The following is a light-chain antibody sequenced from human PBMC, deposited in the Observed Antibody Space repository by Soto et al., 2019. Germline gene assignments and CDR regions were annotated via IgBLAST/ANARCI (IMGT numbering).Light chain of an antibody. J-gene: IGKJ1*01. V-gene: IGKV3-20*01. Sequence: EIVLTQSPGTLSLSPGETATLSCRASQSVSSSYIAWYQQKPGQAPRLIIYGASSRATGIPDSFSGSGSGTDFTLTISRLEPEDFAVYYCHHYGSSPPWTFGQGTKVDI. CDR3: HHYGSSPPWT. CDR1: QSVSSSY. CDR2: GAS.